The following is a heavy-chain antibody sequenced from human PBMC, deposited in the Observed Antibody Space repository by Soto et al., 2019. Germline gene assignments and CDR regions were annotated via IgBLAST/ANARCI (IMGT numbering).Heavy chain of an antibody. CDR1: GFTFSSYS. CDR3: AALRPLHY. D-gene: IGHD3-16*01. J-gene: IGHJ4*02. CDR2: ISSSSSYI. V-gene: IGHV3-21*01. Sequence: GGSLRLSCAASGFTFSSYSMNWVRQAPGKGLEWVSSISSSSSYIYYADSVKGRFTISRDNSKNTLYLQMNSLRAEDTAVYYCAALRPLHYWGQGTLVTVSS.